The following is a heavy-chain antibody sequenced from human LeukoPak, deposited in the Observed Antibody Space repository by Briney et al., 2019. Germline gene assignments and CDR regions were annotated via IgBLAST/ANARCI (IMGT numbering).Heavy chain of an antibody. CDR3: ARDRPYLYYDFWSGYGSGV. V-gene: IGHV4-61*01. CDR2: IYYSGST. J-gene: IGHJ6*02. CDR1: GGSVSSGSYY. Sequence: SETLSLTCTVSGGSVSSGSYYWSWIRQPPGKGLEWIGYIYYSGSTNYNPSLKSRVTISVDTSKNQFSLKLSSVTAADTAAYYCARDRPYLYYDFWSGYGSGVWGQGTTVTVSS. D-gene: IGHD3-3*01.